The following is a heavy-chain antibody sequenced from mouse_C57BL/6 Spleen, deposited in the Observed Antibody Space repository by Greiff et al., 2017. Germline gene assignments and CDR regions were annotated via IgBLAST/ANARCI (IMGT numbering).Heavy chain of an antibody. CDR3: ATGYDYETPPDY. D-gene: IGHD2-4*01. CDR2: IDPEDGET. J-gene: IGHJ2*01. CDR1: GFNIKDYY. V-gene: IGHV14-2*01. Sequence: EVKLMESGAELVKPGASVKLSCTASGFNIKDYYMHWVKQRTEQGLEWIGRIDPEDGETKYAPKFQGKATITADTSSNTAYLQLSSLTSEDTAVYYCATGYDYETPPDYWGQGTTLTVSS.